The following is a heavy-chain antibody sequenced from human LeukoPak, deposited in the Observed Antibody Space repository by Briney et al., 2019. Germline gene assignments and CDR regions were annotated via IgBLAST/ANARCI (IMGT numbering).Heavy chain of an antibody. CDR3: AREVVATASAFDC. CDR2: IKDDGSVK. V-gene: IGHV3-7*03. D-gene: IGHD2-21*01. Sequence: GGSLRLSCAASGFTFSSYGMHWARQGPGKGLEWVANIKDDGSVKNHVDSLKGRFSISRDNARNSLYLQISSLRAEDTAVYYCAREVVATASAFDCWGQGTLVTVSS. CDR1: GFTFSSYG. J-gene: IGHJ4*02.